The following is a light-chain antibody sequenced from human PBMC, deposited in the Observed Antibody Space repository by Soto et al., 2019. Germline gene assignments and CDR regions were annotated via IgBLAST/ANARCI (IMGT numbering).Light chain of an antibody. CDR2: EVS. Sequence: QSALTQPASVSGSPGQSITISCTGTSSDVGGYNYVSWYQQHPGKAPKLMIYEVSNRPSGVSNRFSGSKSGNTASLTISGLQAEDEADYYCSSYTSSSILSVFGTGTKLTVL. CDR1: SSDVGGYNY. J-gene: IGLJ1*01. V-gene: IGLV2-14*01. CDR3: SSYTSSSILSV.